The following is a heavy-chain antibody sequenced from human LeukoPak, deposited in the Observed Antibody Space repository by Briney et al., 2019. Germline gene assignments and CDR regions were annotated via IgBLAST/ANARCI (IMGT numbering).Heavy chain of an antibody. CDR1: GFTFSSYA. Sequence: GGSLRLSCAASGFTFSSYAMSWVRQAPGKGLEWVSAISGSGGSTYYADSVKGRFTISRDNSKNTLYLQMNSLRAEDTAVYYCAKACTYYYDSSGYYPRGYYYYGMDVWGQGTTVTVSS. V-gene: IGHV3-23*01. J-gene: IGHJ6*02. CDR3: AKACTYYYDSSGYYPRGYYYYGMDV. CDR2: ISGSGGST. D-gene: IGHD3-22*01.